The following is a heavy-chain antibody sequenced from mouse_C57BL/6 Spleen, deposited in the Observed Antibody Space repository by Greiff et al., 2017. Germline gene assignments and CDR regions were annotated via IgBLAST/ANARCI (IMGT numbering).Heavy chain of an antibody. CDR1: GYTFTDYE. CDR3: TRGAELTGNDD. Sequence: QVQLQQSGAELVRPGASVTLSCKASGYTFTDYEMHWVKQTPVHGLEWIGAIDPETGGTAYNQKFKGKAILTADKSSSTAYMELRSLTSEDSAVYYCTRGAELTGNDDWGQGTTLTVSS. CDR2: IDPETGGT. D-gene: IGHD4-1*01. J-gene: IGHJ2*01. V-gene: IGHV1-15*01.